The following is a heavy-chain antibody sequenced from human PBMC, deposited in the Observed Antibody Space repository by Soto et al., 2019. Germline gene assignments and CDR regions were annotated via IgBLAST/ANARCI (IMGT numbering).Heavy chain of an antibody. D-gene: IGHD4-17*01. CDR3: AGEADYLNWFDP. CDR1: GFTFSSYS. V-gene: IGHV3-48*01. J-gene: IGHJ5*02. Sequence: EVQLVESGGGLVQPGGSLRLSCAASGFTFSSYSMNWVRQAPGKGLEWVSYISSSSSTIYYADSVKGRFTISRDNSKNSLYLQMNSLRAEDTAVYYCAGEADYLNWFDPWGQGTLVTVSS. CDR2: ISSSSSTI.